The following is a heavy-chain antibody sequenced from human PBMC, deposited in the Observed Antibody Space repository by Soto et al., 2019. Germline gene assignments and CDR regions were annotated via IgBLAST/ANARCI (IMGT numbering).Heavy chain of an antibody. CDR1: GFTFSLDW. CDR3: ARGGLGNYYNDY. V-gene: IGHV3-74*01. CDR2: IKGDGTIT. Sequence: EVQLVESGGGLVQPGGSLRLSCAASGFTFSLDWMHWVRQSPGKGLVWVSRIKGDGTITNYADSVKGRFTTSRDNAKNTVYLQLNSLTTEDTAVYYCARGGLGNYYNDYWGQGTLVTVSS. D-gene: IGHD3-10*01. J-gene: IGHJ4*02.